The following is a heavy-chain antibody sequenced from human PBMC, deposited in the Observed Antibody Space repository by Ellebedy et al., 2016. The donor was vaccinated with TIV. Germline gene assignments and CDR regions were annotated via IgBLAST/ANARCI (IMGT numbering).Heavy chain of an antibody. CDR2: INHSGST. CDR1: GGSFSGYY. V-gene: IGHV4-34*01. D-gene: IGHD6-13*01. J-gene: IGHJ6*02. Sequence: SETLSLXXAVYGGSFSGYYWSWIRQPPGKGLEWIGEINHSGSTNYNPSLKSRVTISVDTSKNQFSLKLSSVTAADTAVYYCARGSPLIIAAAGTKWYGMDVWGQGTTVTVSS. CDR3: ARGSPLIIAAAGTKWYGMDV.